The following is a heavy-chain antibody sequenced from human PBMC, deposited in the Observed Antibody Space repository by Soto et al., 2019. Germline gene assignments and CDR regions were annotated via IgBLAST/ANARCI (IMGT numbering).Heavy chain of an antibody. J-gene: IGHJ4*02. D-gene: IGHD2-15*01. CDR3: ARRRPLHYCSGGSCYGGDFDY. V-gene: IGHV4-39*01. CDR2: IYYSGST. Sequence: QLQLQESGPGLVKPSETLSLTCTVSGGSISSSSYYWGWIRQPPGKGLEWIGSIYYSGSTYYNPSLKSRVTISVDTSKNQFSLKLSSVTAADTAVYYCARRRPLHYCSGGSCYGGDFDYWGQGTLVTVSS. CDR1: GGSISSSSYY.